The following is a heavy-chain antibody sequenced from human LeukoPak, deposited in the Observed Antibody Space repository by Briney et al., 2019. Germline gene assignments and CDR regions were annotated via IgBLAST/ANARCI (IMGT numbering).Heavy chain of an antibody. CDR1: GGSISGYY. D-gene: IGHD3-22*01. CDR2: IYYSGTT. CDR3: AKVSDRDSSGYYWGFEY. J-gene: IGHJ4*02. V-gene: IGHV4-59*08. Sequence: PSETLSLTCTVSGGSISGYYWSWIRQPPGKGLECIGYIYYSGTTNYNPSLKSRVTISVDTSRNQLFLKLTSVTGADTAVYYCAKVSDRDSSGYYWGFEYWGQGTLVTVSS.